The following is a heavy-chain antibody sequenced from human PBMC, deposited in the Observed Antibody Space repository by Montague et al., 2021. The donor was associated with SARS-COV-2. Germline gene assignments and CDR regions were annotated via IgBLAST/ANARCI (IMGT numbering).Heavy chain of an antibody. CDR2: SNDRGST. D-gene: IGHD3-3*01. Sequence: SETLSLTCAVYGGSLSGYYWTWIRQPPGKGLEWVGESNDRGSTNYNPSFESRLTMSVDTSKNQFSLRLKSVSAADTAVYYCARGEVTIFGVLIMLPAAGAVDVWGQGTTVTVSS. CDR3: ARGEVTIFGVLIMLPAAGAVDV. CDR1: GGSLSGYY. V-gene: IGHV4-34*01. J-gene: IGHJ3*01.